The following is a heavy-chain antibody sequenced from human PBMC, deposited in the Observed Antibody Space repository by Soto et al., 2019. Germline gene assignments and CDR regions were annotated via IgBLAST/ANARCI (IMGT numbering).Heavy chain of an antibody. D-gene: IGHD3-10*01. J-gene: IGHJ6*02. V-gene: IGHV4-4*02. CDR1: GVSISSSNW. CDR3: ARIYGSGSYFGYYGMDV. CDR2: IYHSGST. Sequence: SETLSLTCAVSGVSISSSNWWSWVRQPPGKGLEWIGEIYHSGSTNYNPSLKSRVTISVDKSKNQFSLKLSPVTAAGTAVYYCARIYGSGSYFGYYGMDVWGQGTTVTSP.